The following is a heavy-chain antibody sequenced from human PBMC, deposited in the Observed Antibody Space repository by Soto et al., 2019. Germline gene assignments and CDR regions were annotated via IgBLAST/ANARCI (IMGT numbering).Heavy chain of an antibody. Sequence: PSETLSLTCTVSGGSISSGDYYWSWIRQHPGKGLEWIGYIYYSGSTYYNPSLKSRVTISVDTSKNQFSLKLSSVTAADTAVYYCARRYYYGSGSLLGNWFDPWGQGTLVTVSS. V-gene: IGHV4-31*03. CDR2: IYYSGST. CDR3: ARRYYYGSGSLLGNWFDP. J-gene: IGHJ5*02. CDR1: GGSISSGDYY. D-gene: IGHD3-10*01.